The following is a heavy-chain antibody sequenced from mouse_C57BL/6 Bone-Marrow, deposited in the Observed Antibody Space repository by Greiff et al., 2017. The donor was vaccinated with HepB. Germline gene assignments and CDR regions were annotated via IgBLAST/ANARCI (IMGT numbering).Heavy chain of an antibody. CDR2: IDPNSGGT. CDR3: ARGLSRPYYAMDY. Sequence: VQLVESGAELVKPGASVKLSCKASGYTFTSYWMHWVKQRPGRGLEWIGRIDPNSGGTKYNEKFKSKATLTVDKPSSTAYMQLSSLTSEDSAVYYCARGLSRPYYAMDYWGQGTSVTVSS. J-gene: IGHJ4*01. V-gene: IGHV1-72*01. CDR1: GYTFTSYW. D-gene: IGHD3-2*02.